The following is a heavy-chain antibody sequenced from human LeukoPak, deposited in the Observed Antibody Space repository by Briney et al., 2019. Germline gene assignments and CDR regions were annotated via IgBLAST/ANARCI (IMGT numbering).Heavy chain of an antibody. CDR1: GFTFSSYS. V-gene: IGHV3-21*01. D-gene: IGHD2-15*01. CDR3: ARDIQRYCSGGSCYWTDYFDY. CDR2: ISSSSSYI. Sequence: GGSLRLSCAASGFTFSSYSMNWVRQAPGKGLEWVSSISSSSSYIYYADSVKGRFTISRDNAKNSLYLQMNSLRAEDTAVYYCARDIQRYCSGGSCYWTDYFDYWGQGTLVTVSS. J-gene: IGHJ4*02.